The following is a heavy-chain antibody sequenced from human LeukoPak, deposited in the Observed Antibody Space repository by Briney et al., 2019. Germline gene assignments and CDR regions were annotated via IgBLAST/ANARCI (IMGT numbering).Heavy chain of an antibody. CDR2: INPNSGGT. V-gene: IGHV1-2*04. J-gene: IGHJ4*02. CDR3: ARESREGIAVAGTDFDY. CDR1: GYTFTGYY. Sequence: GASVTVSCKASGYTFTGYYMHWVRQAPGQGLEWMGWINPNSGGTNYAQKFQGWVTMTRDTSISTAYMELSRLRSDDTAVYYCARESREGIAVAGTDFDYWGQGTLVTVSS. D-gene: IGHD6-19*01.